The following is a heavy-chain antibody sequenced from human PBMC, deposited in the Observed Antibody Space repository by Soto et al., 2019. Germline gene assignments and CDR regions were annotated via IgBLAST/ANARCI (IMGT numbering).Heavy chain of an antibody. V-gene: IGHV4-34*01. CDR3: ARFTRITMVRGVFDY. Sequence: SETLSLTCAVYGGSFSGYYWSWIRQPPGKGLEWIGEINHSGSTNYNPSLKSRVTISVDTSKNQFSLKLSSVTAADTAVYYCARFTRITMVRGVFDYWGQGTLVTVSS. D-gene: IGHD3-10*01. CDR1: GGSFSGYY. J-gene: IGHJ4*02. CDR2: INHSGST.